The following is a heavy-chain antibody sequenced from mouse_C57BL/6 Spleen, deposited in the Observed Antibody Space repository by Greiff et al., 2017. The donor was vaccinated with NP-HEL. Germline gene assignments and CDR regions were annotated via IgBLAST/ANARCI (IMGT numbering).Heavy chain of an antibody. CDR2: IHPSDSDT. J-gene: IGHJ4*01. Sequence: QVQLQQPGAELVKPGASVKVSCKASGYTFTSYWMHWVKQRPGQGLEWIGRIHPSDSDTNYNQKFKGKATLTVDKSSSTAYMQLSSLTSEDSAVYYGARPIDSSGYDYAMDYWGQGTSVTVSS. D-gene: IGHD3-2*02. CDR1: GYTFTSYW. CDR3: ARPIDSSGYDYAMDY. V-gene: IGHV1-74*01.